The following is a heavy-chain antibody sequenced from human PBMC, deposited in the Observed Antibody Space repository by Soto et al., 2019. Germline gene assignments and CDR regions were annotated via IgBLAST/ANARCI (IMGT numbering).Heavy chain of an antibody. D-gene: IGHD2-2*01. Sequence: PSETLSLTCTVSGGSISSSSYYWGWIRQPPGKGLEWIGSIYYSGSTYYNPSLKSRVTISVDTSKNQFSLKLSSVTAADTAVYYCARHSVREAYAVDYWGQGTLVTVSS. J-gene: IGHJ4*02. V-gene: IGHV4-39*01. CDR3: ARHSVREAYAVDY. CDR2: IYYSGST. CDR1: GGSISSSSYY.